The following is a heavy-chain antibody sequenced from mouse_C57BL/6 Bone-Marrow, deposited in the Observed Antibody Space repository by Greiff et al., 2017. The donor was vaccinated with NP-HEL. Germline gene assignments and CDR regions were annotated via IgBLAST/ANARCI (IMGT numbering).Heavy chain of an antibody. D-gene: IGHD1-1*01. CDR2: ISSGSSTI. CDR3: ARPIYGSSYGFAY. V-gene: IGHV5-17*01. J-gene: IGHJ3*01. Sequence: DVKLVESGGGLVKPGGSLKLSCAASGFTFSDYGMHWVRQAPEKGLEWVAYISSGSSTIYYADTVKGRFTISRDNAKNTLFLQMTSLRSEDTAMYYCARPIYGSSYGFAYWGQGTLVTVSA. CDR1: GFTFSDYG.